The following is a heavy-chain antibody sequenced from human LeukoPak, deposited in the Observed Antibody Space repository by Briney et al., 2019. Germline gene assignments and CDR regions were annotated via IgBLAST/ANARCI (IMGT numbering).Heavy chain of an antibody. J-gene: IGHJ4*02. CDR3: AKSGVPGRNIPPRWVDY. CDR2: IGATGGST. CDR1: GLTFSTYA. D-gene: IGHD6-6*01. V-gene: IGHV3-23*01. Sequence: GGSLRLSCAASGLTFSTYALSWVRQAPGKGLEWVSGIGATGGSTYYADFVRGRFTISRDNSKNTMYLQMSSLRGEDTAVYYCAKSGVPGRNIPPRWVDYWGQGTLVTVSS.